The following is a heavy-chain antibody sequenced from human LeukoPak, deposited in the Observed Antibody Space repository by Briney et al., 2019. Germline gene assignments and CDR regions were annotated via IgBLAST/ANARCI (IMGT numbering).Heavy chain of an antibody. CDR3: ASVSGGTEYYFDY. V-gene: IGHV3-53*01. CDR2: IYSGGST. Sequence: GGPLTPSCAASGFTVSSNYMSWVRQAPGKGLEWVSVIYSGGSTYYADSVKGRFTISRDNSKNTLYLQMNSLRAEDTAVYYCASVSGGTEYYFDYWGQGTLVTVSS. CDR1: GFTVSSNY. J-gene: IGHJ4*02. D-gene: IGHD2-15*01.